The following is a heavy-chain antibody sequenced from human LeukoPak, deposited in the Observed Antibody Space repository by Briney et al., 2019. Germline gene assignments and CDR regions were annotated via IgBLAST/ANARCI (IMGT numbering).Heavy chain of an antibody. CDR1: GFTFSSYG. CDR3: AKVHSSSWFPSPYYFDY. V-gene: IGHV3-30*02. Sequence: GGSLRLSCAASGFTFSSYGMHWVRQAPGKGLEWVAFIRYDGSNKYYADSVRGRFTISRDNSKNTLYLQMSSLRAEDTAVYYCAKVHSSSWFPSPYYFDYWGQGTLVTVSS. CDR2: IRYDGSNK. D-gene: IGHD6-13*01. J-gene: IGHJ4*02.